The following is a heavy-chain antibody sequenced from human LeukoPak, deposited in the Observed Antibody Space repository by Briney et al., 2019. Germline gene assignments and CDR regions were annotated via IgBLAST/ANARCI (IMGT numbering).Heavy chain of an antibody. Sequence: PGGSLRLSCAASGFTISSNYMSWVRQAPGKGLEWVSVMYTGGTTYYADSVKGRFTISRDNAKNSLYLQMNSLRAEDTAVYYCARDADIVATSNVYYYYYGMDVWGQGTTVTVSS. D-gene: IGHD5-12*01. V-gene: IGHV3-53*01. J-gene: IGHJ6*02. CDR2: MYTGGTT. CDR1: GFTISSNY. CDR3: ARDADIVATSNVYYYYYGMDV.